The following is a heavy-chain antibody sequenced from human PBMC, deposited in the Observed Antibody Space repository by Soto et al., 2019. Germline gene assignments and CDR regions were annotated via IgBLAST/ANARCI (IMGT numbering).Heavy chain of an antibody. Sequence: QVQLQQWGAGLLKPSETLTLTGTVYGGSFSGNYWSWIRQPPGMGLEWIGEISHSGSGTNYNPSLKRRVTISVDTSKNQISLKLSSVTAADTAMYYCARGHLPGGNTFYYDYWGQGTLVSVSS. J-gene: IGHJ4*02. V-gene: IGHV4-34*01. D-gene: IGHD2-15*01. CDR1: GGSFSGNY. CDR2: ISHSGSGT. CDR3: ARGHLPGGNTFYYDY.